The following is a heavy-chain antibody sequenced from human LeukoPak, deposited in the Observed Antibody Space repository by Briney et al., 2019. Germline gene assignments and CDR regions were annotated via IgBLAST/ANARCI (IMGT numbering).Heavy chain of an antibody. CDR3: AKARIVVIPPADALDV. D-gene: IGHD3-22*01. V-gene: IGHV3-23*01. CDR2: ISGSGGST. CDR1: GFTFSSYA. J-gene: IGHJ3*01. Sequence: GGSLRLSCAASGFTFSSYAMSWVRQAPGKGLEWVSAISGSGGSTYYADSVKGRFTISRDNSKNTLHLQMNSLRAEDTAVYYCAKARIVVIPPADALDVWGQGTLVTVSS.